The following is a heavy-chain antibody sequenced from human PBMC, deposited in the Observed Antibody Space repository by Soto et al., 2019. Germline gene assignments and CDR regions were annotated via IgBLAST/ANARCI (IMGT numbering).Heavy chain of an antibody. Sequence: SETLSLTCTASGGSISGSSYFWGWIRQPPGKGLEWIGSIYFSGSASYNPSLRSRLTISVDTSTNQFSLKLSSVTAADTAVYYCARSMPPAPYSHDIVVVIAAPHFDYWGQGTLVTVSS. V-gene: IGHV4-39*01. D-gene: IGHD2-15*01. CDR3: ARSMPPAPYSHDIVVVIAAPHFDY. J-gene: IGHJ4*02. CDR1: GGSISGSSYF. CDR2: IYFSGSA.